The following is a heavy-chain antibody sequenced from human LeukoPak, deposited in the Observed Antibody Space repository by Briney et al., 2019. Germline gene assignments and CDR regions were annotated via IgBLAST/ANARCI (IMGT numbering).Heavy chain of an antibody. CDR2: IYPGDSDT. V-gene: IGHV5-51*01. J-gene: IGHJ4*02. CDR3: ARSYSRTHFDY. Sequence: GESLKISCQGSDYTFTSYWIGWVRQMPGKGLEWVGIIYPGDSDTTYSPSFHGQVTISADKSISTAYLQWSSLKASDTAMYYCARSYSRTHFDYWGQGTLVTVSS. CDR1: DYTFTSYW. D-gene: IGHD2-2*01.